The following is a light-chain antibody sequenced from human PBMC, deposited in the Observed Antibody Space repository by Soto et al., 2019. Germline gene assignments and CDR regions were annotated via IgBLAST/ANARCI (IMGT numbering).Light chain of an antibody. CDR1: ISDVGSFVP. Sequence: QSALTQPASVSGSLGQSITISCSGSISDVGSFVPVSWYQQHPGKAPRLIVYEVSKRPSGVSNRFSGSKSGNTASLTISGLQADDEADYYCSSYAGSSTSRVFGGGTKVTVL. CDR2: EVS. J-gene: IGLJ3*02. V-gene: IGLV2-23*02. CDR3: SSYAGSSTSRV.